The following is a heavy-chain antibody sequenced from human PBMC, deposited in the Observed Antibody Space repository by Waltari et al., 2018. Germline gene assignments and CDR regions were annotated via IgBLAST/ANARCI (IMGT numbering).Heavy chain of an antibody. CDR2: IKQDESEK. J-gene: IGHJ4*02. CDR3: ARHIPAPSNYCDS. Sequence: EVQLVESGGGLVQPGGSLRLSCSASGFTLITYWMSWVPQAPGKGLQWVANIKQDESEKYYVDSVRGRFTISRDNAKNLLYLQMNSLRAEDTALYYCARHIPAPSNYCDSWGQGTLVTVSS. D-gene: IGHD2-2*01. V-gene: IGHV3-7*01. CDR1: GFTLITYW.